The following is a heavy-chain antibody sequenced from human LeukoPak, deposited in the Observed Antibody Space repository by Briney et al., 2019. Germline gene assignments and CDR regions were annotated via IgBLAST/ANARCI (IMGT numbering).Heavy chain of an antibody. Sequence: PPETLSLTCAVYGGSFSGYYWSWIRQPPGKGLEWIGEINHSGSTNYNPSLKSRVTISVDTSKNQFPLKLSSVTAADTAVYYCVIGYYYHYWGQGTLVTVSS. CDR2: INHSGST. CDR1: GGSFSGYY. CDR3: VIGYYYHY. V-gene: IGHV4-34*01. J-gene: IGHJ4*02.